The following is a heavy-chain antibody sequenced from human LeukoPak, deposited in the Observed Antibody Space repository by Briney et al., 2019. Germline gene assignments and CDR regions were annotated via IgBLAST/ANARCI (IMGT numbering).Heavy chain of an antibody. CDR1: GFTFSSYA. D-gene: IGHD6-6*01. CDR2: LIGSAGGT. J-gene: IGHJ4*02. CDR3: AKTHSSSSRLFDY. Sequence: PGGSLRLSCAASGFTFSSYAMSWVRQAPGKGLEWVSTLIGSAGGTYYADSVKGRFTISRDNSKNTLYLQMDSLRAEDTAVFYCAKTHSSSSRLFDYWGQGTLVTVSS. V-gene: IGHV3-23*01.